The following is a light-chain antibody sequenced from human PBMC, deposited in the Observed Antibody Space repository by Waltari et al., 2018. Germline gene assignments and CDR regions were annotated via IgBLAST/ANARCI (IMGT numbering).Light chain of an antibody. V-gene: IGKV2D-29*01. CDR3: MQSIQLPPIT. J-gene: IGKJ5*01. CDR1: QSRLHSDAKTL. CDR2: GVS. Sequence: DIVMTQTPLSLSVTPGQPASISCKSSQSRLHSDAKTLLYWYLQKAGQPPQLLIYGVSNLFSGVPDRFSGSGSGTDFTLKISRVEAEDVGVYFYMQSIQLPPITFGQGTRLEIK.